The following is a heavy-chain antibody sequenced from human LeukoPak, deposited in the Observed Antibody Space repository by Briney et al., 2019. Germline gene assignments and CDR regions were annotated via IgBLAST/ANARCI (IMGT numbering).Heavy chain of an antibody. CDR3: ARQAGEYYGDYCFDY. D-gene: IGHD4-17*01. J-gene: IGHJ4*02. V-gene: IGHV5-51*01. CDR1: GYSFTSYW. CDR2: IYPGDSYT. Sequence: GESLKISCKGSGYSFTSYWIGWVRQMPGKGLEWMGIIYPGDSYTRYSPSFQGQVTISADKSISTAYLQWSSLKASDTAMYYCARQAGEYYGDYCFDYWGQGTLVTVSS.